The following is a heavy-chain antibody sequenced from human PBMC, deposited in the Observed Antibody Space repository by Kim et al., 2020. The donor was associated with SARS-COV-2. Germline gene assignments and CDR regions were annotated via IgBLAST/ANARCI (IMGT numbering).Heavy chain of an antibody. CDR3: AKDSGYSSSWFPGGMDV. Sequence: GGSLRLSCAASGFTFDDYAMHWVRQAPGKGLEWVSGISWNSGSIGYADSVKGRFTISRDNAKNSLYLQMNSLRAEDTALYYCAKDSGYSSSWFPGGMDVWGQGTTVTVSS. J-gene: IGHJ6*02. CDR2: ISWNSGSI. CDR1: GFTFDDYA. D-gene: IGHD6-13*01. V-gene: IGHV3-9*01.